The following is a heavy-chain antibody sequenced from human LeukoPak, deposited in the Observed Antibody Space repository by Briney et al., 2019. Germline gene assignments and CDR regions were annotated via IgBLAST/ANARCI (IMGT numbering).Heavy chain of an antibody. V-gene: IGHV3-23*01. CDR3: AKEYVWGSYRLVDGSYLDY. CDR2: ISGSGRST. Sequence: GGSLRLSGAASGFTFSSYAMSWVRQAPGKGLEWVSAISGSGRSTYYADSVKGRFTISRDNSKNTLYLQMNSLRAEDTAVYYCAKEYVWGSYRLVDGSYLDYWGQGTLVTVSS. D-gene: IGHD3-16*02. J-gene: IGHJ4*02. CDR1: GFTFSSYA.